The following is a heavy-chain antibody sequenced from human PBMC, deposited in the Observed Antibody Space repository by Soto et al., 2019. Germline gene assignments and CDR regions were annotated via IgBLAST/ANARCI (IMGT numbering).Heavy chain of an antibody. J-gene: IGHJ4*02. CDR3: AKASYQYEWIDY. CDR1: GFTFDDYT. CDR2: ISWDGGST. D-gene: IGHD2-2*01. V-gene: IGHV3-43*01. Sequence: GGSLRLSCAASGFTFDDYTMHWVRQAPGKGLEWVSLISWDGGSTYYADSVKGRFTISRDNSKNSLYLQMNSLRTEDTALYYCAKASYQYEWIDYWGQGTLVTVSS.